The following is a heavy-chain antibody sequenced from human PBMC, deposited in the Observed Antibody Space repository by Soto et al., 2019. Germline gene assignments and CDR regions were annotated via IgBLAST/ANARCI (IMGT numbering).Heavy chain of an antibody. D-gene: IGHD6-19*01. CDR2: IYYTGST. CDR3: ASSPVTGIYYAMDV. J-gene: IGHJ6*02. CDR1: GGSISSGGYY. Sequence: SETLSLTCTVSGGSISSGGYYWSWIRQHPGKGLEWIGNIYYTGSTHYDPSLKSRITISPDTSKNQISLKLSSVTAADTAVYYCASSPVTGIYYAMDVWGQGTTVTVSS. V-gene: IGHV4-31*03.